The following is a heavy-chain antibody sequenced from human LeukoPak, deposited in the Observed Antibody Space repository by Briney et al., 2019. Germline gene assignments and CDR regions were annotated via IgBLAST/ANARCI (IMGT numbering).Heavy chain of an antibody. CDR2: IEGDETSN. Sequence: GGSLRLSCEASGINFINHAMDWVRQAPGKGLEWVAHIEGDETSNKYVDSVKGRFTISRDNTKNSLFLQLNSLRAEDTAVYYCVRDRGWFHFDLWGQGTLVTVSS. CDR1: GINFINHA. J-gene: IGHJ4*02. CDR3: VRDRGWFHFDL. D-gene: IGHD3-10*01. V-gene: IGHV3-7*01.